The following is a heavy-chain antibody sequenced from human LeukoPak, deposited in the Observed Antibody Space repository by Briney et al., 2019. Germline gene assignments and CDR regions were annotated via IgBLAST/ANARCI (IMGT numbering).Heavy chain of an antibody. Sequence: SSETLSLTCTVSGGSISSGGYYWSWIRQPPGKGLEWIGRIYTSGSTNYNPSLKSRVTMSVDTSKNQFSLKLSSVTAADTAVYYCARVRGIPDAFDIWGQGTMVTVSS. D-gene: IGHD2-2*02. CDR3: ARVRGIPDAFDI. CDR1: GGSISSGGYY. J-gene: IGHJ3*02. V-gene: IGHV4-61*02. CDR2: IYTSGST.